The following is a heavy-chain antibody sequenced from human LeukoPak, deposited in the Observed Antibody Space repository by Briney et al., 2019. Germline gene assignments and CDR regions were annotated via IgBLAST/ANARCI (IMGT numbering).Heavy chain of an antibody. CDR3: ARDQYSSGWSHPGDY. CDR2: IWFDGSNE. J-gene: IGHJ4*02. V-gene: IGHV3-33*01. CDR1: GFTFRGYA. Sequence: PGGSLRLSCVASGFTFRGYAMHWVRQAPGKGLEWVAVIWFDGSNEHYADSMKGRVTISRDNSKNTLYLQMYTLRAEDTAVYYCARDQYSSGWSHPGDYWGQGTLVTVSS. D-gene: IGHD6-19*01.